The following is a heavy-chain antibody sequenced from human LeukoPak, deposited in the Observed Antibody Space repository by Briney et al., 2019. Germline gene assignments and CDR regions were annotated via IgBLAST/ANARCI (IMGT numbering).Heavy chain of an antibody. Sequence: GGSLRLSCAVSGFTFSSYDMHWVRQATGKGLEWVSAIDSAGDTYYPGSVKGRFTISRENAKNSLYLQMNSLRAEDTAVYYCAELGITMIGGVWGKGTTVTISS. D-gene: IGHD3-10*02. CDR2: IDSAGDT. CDR3: AELGITMIGGV. CDR1: GFTFSSYD. V-gene: IGHV3-13*01. J-gene: IGHJ6*04.